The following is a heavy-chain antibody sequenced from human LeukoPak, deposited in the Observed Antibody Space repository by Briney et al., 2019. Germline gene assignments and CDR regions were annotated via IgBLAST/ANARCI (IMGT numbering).Heavy chain of an antibody. CDR1: GGSISSYY. V-gene: IGHV4-59*01. D-gene: IGHD2-15*01. CDR2: IYYSGST. J-gene: IGHJ4*02. Sequence: PSETLSLTCTVSGGSISSYYWSWIRQPPGKGLEWIGYIYYSGSTNYNPSLESRVTISVDTSKNQFSLKLSSVTAADTAVYYCAASYCSGGSCYEQGYWGQGTLVTVSS. CDR3: AASYCSGGSCYEQGY.